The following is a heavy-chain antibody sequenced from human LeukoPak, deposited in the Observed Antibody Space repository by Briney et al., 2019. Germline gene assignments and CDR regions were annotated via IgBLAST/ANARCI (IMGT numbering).Heavy chain of an antibody. CDR3: ARAGYYGSGSYHHLDY. CDR2: IYYSGST. V-gene: IGHV4-59*01. CDR1: GGSISSYY. Sequence: PSETLSLTCTVSGGSISSYYWSWIRQPPGKGLEWIGYIYYSGSTNYNPSLKSRVTISVDTSKNQFSLKLSSVTAADTAVYYCARAGYYGSGSYHHLDYWGQGTLVTVSS. D-gene: IGHD3-10*01. J-gene: IGHJ4*02.